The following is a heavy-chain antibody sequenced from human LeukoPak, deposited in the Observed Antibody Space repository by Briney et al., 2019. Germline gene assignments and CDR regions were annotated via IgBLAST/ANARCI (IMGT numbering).Heavy chain of an antibody. J-gene: IGHJ3*02. V-gene: IGHV4-34*01. CDR2: ISHSGST. D-gene: IGHD3-9*01. CDR3: ARKVDYYDILTGPLYTDAFDI. Sequence: SETLSLTCAVYGGSFSGYYWSWIRQSPGKGLEWIGEISHSGSTYYNPSLKSRVTISVDTSKNQFSLKLSSVTAADTAVYYCARKVDYYDILTGPLYTDAFDIWGQGTMVTVSS. CDR1: GGSFSGYY.